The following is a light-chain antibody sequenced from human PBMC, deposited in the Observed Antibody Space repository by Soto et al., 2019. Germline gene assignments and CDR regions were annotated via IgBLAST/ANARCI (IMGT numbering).Light chain of an antibody. CDR1: QDISNF. CDR2: DGS. J-gene: IGKJ2*01. Sequence: DIQMTQSPSSLSGSIGDRVTITCQASQDISNFLNWYQQKPGKAPNLLIYDGSTLATGAPSRFSGGGFGTHFTLTISSLQPEDIATYYCQQFNNYPHTFGQGTKLEIE. CDR3: QQFNNYPHT. V-gene: IGKV1-33*01.